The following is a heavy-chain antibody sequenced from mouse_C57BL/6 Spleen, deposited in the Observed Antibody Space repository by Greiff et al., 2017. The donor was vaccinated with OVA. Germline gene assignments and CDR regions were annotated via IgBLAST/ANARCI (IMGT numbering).Heavy chain of an antibody. D-gene: IGHD2-3*01. V-gene: IGHV1-55*01. CDR3: ARGTGYYDY. Sequence: LKESGAELVKPGASVKMSCKASGYTFTSYWITWVKQRPGQGLEWIGDIYPGSGSTNYNEKFKSKATLTVDTSSSTAYMQLSSLTSEDSAVYYCARGTGYYDYWGQGTTLTVSS. J-gene: IGHJ2*01. CDR2: IYPGSGST. CDR1: GYTFTSYW.